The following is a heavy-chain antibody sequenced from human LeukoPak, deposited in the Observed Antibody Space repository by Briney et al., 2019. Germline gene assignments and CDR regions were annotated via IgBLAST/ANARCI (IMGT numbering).Heavy chain of an antibody. Sequence: PSETLSLTCTVSGGSISSSSYCWGWIRQPPGKGLEWIGSIYYSGSTYYNRSLKSRVTISVDTSKNQFSLKLSSVTAADTAVYYCARVFVGQLAVLAIGYWGQGTLVTVSS. CDR3: ARVFVGQLAVLAIGY. J-gene: IGHJ4*02. V-gene: IGHV4-39*07. CDR1: GGSISSSSYC. D-gene: IGHD6-6*01. CDR2: IYYSGST.